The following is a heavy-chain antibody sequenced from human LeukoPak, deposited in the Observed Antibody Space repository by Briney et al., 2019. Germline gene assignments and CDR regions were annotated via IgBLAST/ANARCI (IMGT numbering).Heavy chain of an antibody. CDR3: ARVVAAAGTWFDP. D-gene: IGHD6-13*01. V-gene: IGHV4-59*08. CDR1: GGSISSYY. CDR2: IYYSGST. Sequence: SETLSLTCTVSGGSISSYYWSWIRQPPGKGLEWIGYIYYSGSTNYNPSLKSRVTISVDTSKNQFSLKLSSVTAADTAVYYCARVVAAAGTWFDPWGQGTLVTVSS. J-gene: IGHJ5*02.